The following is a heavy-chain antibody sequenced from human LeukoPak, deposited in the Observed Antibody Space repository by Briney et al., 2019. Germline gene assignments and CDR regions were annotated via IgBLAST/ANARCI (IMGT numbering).Heavy chain of an antibody. Sequence: PSETLSLTCTVSGGSISSYYWSWIRQPPGKGLEWIGYIYYSGSTNYNPSLKSRVTISVDTSKNQFSLKLSSVTAADTAVYYCARTSSDYYFPNFYYYYYMDVWGKGTTVTVSS. CDR3: ARTSSDYYFPNFYYYYYMDV. V-gene: IGHV4-59*01. CDR2: IYYSGST. J-gene: IGHJ6*03. D-gene: IGHD3-22*01. CDR1: GGSISSYY.